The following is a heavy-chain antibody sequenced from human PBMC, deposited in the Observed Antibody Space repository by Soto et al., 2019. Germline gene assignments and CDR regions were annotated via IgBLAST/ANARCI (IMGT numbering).Heavy chain of an antibody. CDR2: IYHSGST. J-gene: IGHJ6*02. CDR3: ARDWPLYVDWSHPYYVMYC. V-gene: IGHV4-38-2*02. D-gene: IGHD3-9*01. Sequence: ASRNLSLSCAVSGYSISSGYYWGWIRQPPGKGLEWIGSIYHSGSTYYNPSLKSRVTISVDTSKNQFSLKLSSVTAADTAVYYCARDWPLYVDWSHPYYVMYCCGQRTTVTVSS. CDR1: GYSISSGYY.